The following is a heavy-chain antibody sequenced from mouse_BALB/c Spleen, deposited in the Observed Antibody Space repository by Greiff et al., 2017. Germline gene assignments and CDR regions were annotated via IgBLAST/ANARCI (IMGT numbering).Heavy chain of an antibody. Sequence: EVQLQQSGGGLVKPGGSLKLSCAASGFTFSSYAMSWVRQTPEKRLEWVATISSGGSYTYYPDSVKGRFTISRDNAKNTLYLQMSSLRSEDTAMYYCARQGYYGSSYYAMDYWGQGTSVTVSS. CDR1: GFTFSSYA. D-gene: IGHD1-1*01. J-gene: IGHJ4*01. V-gene: IGHV5-9-3*01. CDR3: ARQGYYGSSYYAMDY. CDR2: ISSGGSYT.